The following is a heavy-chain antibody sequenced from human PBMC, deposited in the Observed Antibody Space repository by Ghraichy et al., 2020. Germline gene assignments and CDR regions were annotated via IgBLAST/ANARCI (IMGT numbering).Heavy chain of an antibody. CDR1: GFTFSSYA. J-gene: IGHJ4*02. D-gene: IGHD6-6*01. CDR3: AKTKSSSLRTYYFDY. V-gene: IGHV3-23*01. CDR2: ISGSGGST. Sequence: GGSLRLSCAASGFTFSSYAMSWVRQAPGKGLEWVSAISGSGGSTYYADSVKGRFTISRDNSKNTLYLQMNSLRAEDTAVYYCAKTKSSSLRTYYFDYWGQGTQVTVSS.